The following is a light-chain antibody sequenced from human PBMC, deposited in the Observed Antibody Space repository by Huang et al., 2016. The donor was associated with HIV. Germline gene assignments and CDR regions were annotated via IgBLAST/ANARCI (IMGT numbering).Light chain of an antibody. CDR3: QQYNNWPLT. J-gene: IGKJ4*01. CDR2: GAS. CDR1: QIMGSK. Sequence: EVVMTQSPATLSVSPGERATLSCRASQIMGSKLAWYGQKPGQAPRLLIYGASTRATGIPDRFSGSGSVTEFTLTISSLQSEDFAVYYCQQYNNWPLTFGGGTKVEIK. V-gene: IGKV3-15*01.